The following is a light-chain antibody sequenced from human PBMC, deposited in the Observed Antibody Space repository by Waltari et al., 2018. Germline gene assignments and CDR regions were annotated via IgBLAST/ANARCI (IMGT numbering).Light chain of an antibody. Sequence: EIVLTQSPATLSLSHGERATLSCRASQSVSSYLAWYQQKPGQAPRLLIYDASNRATGIPARFSGSGSGTDFTLTISSLEPEDFAVYYCQQRSNWPSITFGQGTRLEIK. CDR3: QQRSNWPSIT. J-gene: IGKJ5*01. CDR1: QSVSSY. CDR2: DAS. V-gene: IGKV3-11*01.